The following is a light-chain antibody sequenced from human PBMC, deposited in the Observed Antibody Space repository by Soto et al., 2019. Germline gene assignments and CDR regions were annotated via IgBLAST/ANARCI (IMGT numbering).Light chain of an antibody. CDR2: AAS. Sequence: AIRMTQSPSSFSASTGDRVTITCRASQGISSYLAWYQQKPGKAPKLLIYAASTLQSGVPSRFSGSGSGTDFTLTISCLQSEYFATYYCQQYYSYPPTCGQGTKVEIK. V-gene: IGKV1-8*01. CDR1: QGISSY. CDR3: QQYYSYPPT. J-gene: IGKJ1*01.